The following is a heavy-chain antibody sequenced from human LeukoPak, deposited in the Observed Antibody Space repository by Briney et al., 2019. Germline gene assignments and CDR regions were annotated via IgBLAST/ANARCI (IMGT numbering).Heavy chain of an antibody. J-gene: IGHJ6*03. CDR2: IYYSGST. CDR3: ARAERVYRRNYDILTGYYYYYYMDV. Sequence: SETLSLTCTVSGGSISSYYWTWIRQPPGKGLEWIGYIYYSGSTKYNPSLKSRVTISVDTSKNLFSLRLSSVTAADTAVYYCARAERVYRRNYDILTGYYYYYYMDVWGKGTTVTISS. V-gene: IGHV4-59*01. D-gene: IGHD3-9*01. CDR1: GGSISSYY.